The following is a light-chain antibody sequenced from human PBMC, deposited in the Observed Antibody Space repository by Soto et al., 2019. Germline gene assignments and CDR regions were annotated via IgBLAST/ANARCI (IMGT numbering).Light chain of an antibody. CDR3: QQTYSTPWT. V-gene: IGKV1-39*01. CDR2: GAS. J-gene: IGKJ1*01. Sequence: DIQITQSPSSLSAFVGDRVTIACRASQSISTYLNWYQQKPGKAPKLLIYGASTLQSGVPSRFSGSGSGPDFTLTINSLQPEDFATYYCQQTYSTPWTFGQGTKVDI. CDR1: QSISTY.